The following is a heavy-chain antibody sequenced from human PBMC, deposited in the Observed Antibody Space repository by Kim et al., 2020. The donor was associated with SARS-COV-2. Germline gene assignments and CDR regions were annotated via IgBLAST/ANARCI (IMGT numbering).Heavy chain of an antibody. Sequence: GGSLRLSCAASGFTFSDYYMSWIRQAPGKGLEWVSYISSSSSYTNYADSVKGRFTISRDNAKNSLYLQMNSLRAEDTAVYYCARDKWGATLGSSTSWQEWNWFDPWGQGTLVTVSS. D-gene: IGHD2-2*01. CDR3: ARDKWGATLGSSTSWQEWNWFDP. J-gene: IGHJ5*02. CDR1: GFTFSDYY. CDR2: ISSSSSYT. V-gene: IGHV3-11*06.